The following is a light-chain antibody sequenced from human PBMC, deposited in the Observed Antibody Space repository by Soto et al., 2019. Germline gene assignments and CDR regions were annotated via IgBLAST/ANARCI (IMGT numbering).Light chain of an antibody. J-gene: IGKJ1*01. V-gene: IGKV3-15*01. CDR1: QSVGSN. Sequence: EIVMTQSPATLSVSPGERVTLSCRARQSVGSNLAWYQQKPGQAPRLLIYGASTRATGIPARFSGSGSETEFTLTISSLQAEDSAVYFCQQYNYWPTWTFGQGTKVEIK. CDR3: QQYNYWPTWT. CDR2: GAS.